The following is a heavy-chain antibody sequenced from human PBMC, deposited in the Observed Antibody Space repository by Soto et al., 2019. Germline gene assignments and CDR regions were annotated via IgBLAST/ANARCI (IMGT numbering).Heavy chain of an antibody. Sequence: EVQLVESGGGLVKPGGSLRLSCAASGFTFSGYSMNWVRLAPGKGLEWVSSISSSSKNIYYADSVKGRFTISRDNAKDLLYLQMNSLRAEDTAVYYCARDTSDLWEPDQYFQYWGQGTLVTVSS. CDR1: GFTFSGYS. V-gene: IGHV3-21*01. CDR3: ARDTSDLWEPDQYFQY. CDR2: ISSSSKNI. D-gene: IGHD1-26*01. J-gene: IGHJ1*01.